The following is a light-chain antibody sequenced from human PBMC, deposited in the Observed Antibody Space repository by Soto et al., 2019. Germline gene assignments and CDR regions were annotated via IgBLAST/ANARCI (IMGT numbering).Light chain of an antibody. CDR3: MQGTHWPGT. V-gene: IGKV2-30*02. CDR1: QSSLPINETTY. Sequence: QSRFPWPVTFEQRPPISSGPSQSSLPINETTYLNWFQQRPGQPPRRLIYKVSNRDSGVPDRFSGSGSGTDFTLKISRVEAEDVGVYYCMQGTHWPGTLGQGTKLEI. CDR2: KVS. J-gene: IGKJ2*01.